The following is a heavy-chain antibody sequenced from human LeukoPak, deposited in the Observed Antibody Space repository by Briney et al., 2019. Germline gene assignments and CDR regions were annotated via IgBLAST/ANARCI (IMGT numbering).Heavy chain of an antibody. J-gene: IGHJ4*02. CDR3: ASGGVGYGDYNYYFDY. Sequence: PGGSLRLSCAASGFTFSSYWMHWVRQAPGKGLVWVSRINSDGSSTSYADSVKGRFTISRDNAKNTLYLQMNSLRAGDTAVYYCASGGVGYGDYNYYFDYWGQGTLVTVSS. V-gene: IGHV3-74*01. CDR2: INSDGSST. D-gene: IGHD4-17*01. CDR1: GFTFSSYW.